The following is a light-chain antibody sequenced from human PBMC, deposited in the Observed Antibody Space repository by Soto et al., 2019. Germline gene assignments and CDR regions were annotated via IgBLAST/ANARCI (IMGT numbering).Light chain of an antibody. Sequence: DIVLTQSPGTLSLSPVERATLSCRASQSVSSRDLAWYQQKPGQAPRLLIYGASSRAAGIPDRFSGSGSGTDFTLTINRLEPEDFALYYCQQYGSSPPTFGQGTKVDI. V-gene: IGKV3-20*01. CDR1: QSVSSRD. CDR3: QQYGSSPPT. CDR2: GAS. J-gene: IGKJ1*01.